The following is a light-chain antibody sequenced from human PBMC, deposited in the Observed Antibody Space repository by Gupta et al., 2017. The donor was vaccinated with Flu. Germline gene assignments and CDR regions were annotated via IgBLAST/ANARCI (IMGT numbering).Light chain of an antibody. V-gene: IGLV3-21*03. CDR1: NFSRKS. Sequence: KRANITGWGNNFSRKSVHWYQQKLAHAPLLVVYDDSDRPVESPARISSSNSGNTATLTISSLEAGEEADYYCQMWDSSSDNRGVFGGGTKLTVL. J-gene: IGLJ3*02. CDR3: QMWDSSSDNRGV. CDR2: DDS.